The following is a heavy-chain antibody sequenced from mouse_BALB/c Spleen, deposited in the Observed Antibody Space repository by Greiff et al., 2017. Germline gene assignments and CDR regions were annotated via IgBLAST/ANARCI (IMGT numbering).Heavy chain of an antibody. V-gene: IGHV3-6*02. CDR1: GYSITSCYF. CDR3: ATVSTMITKAYAMDD. J-gene: IGHJ4*01. CDR2: ISYDGSN. D-gene: IGHD2-4*01. Sequence: VQLKESGPGLVKPSQSLSLTCSVTGYSITSCYFCYWIRQFPGNKLEWMGYISYDGSNNYNPSLKNRISITRDTSKNQFFLKLNSVTTENTATYYCATVSTMITKAYAMDDWGQGTSVTVSS.